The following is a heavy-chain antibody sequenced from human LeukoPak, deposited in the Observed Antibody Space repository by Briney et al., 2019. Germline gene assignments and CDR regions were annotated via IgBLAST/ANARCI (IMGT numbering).Heavy chain of an antibody. J-gene: IGHJ4*02. CDR1: GCTFSSYW. D-gene: IGHD1-14*01. Sequence: GGSLRLSCAASGCTFSSYWMSWVRQAPGKGLEWVANIKKDGSEKYYVDSVKDRFTISRDNAKNSLYLQMNSLRVEDTAVYYCARDSATTDFDYWGQGSLVTVSS. CDR3: ARDSATTDFDY. V-gene: IGHV3-7*01. CDR2: IKKDGSEK.